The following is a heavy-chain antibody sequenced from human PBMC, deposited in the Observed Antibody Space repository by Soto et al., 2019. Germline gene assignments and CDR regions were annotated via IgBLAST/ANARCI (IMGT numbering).Heavy chain of an antibody. CDR2: IYSSGST. J-gene: IGHJ5*02. Sequence: PSETLSLTCTISGGSITSADYYWTWIRQFPGKGLKWIAYIYSSGSTNYNPSLKSRVTISVDTSKNQFSLKLLSVTAADTAVYYFSRRLPGGYCSGGSCENWFDPWGQGTLVTVSS. V-gene: IGHV4-30-4*01. CDR3: SRRLPGGYCSGGSCENWFDP. CDR1: GGSITSADYY. D-gene: IGHD2-15*01.